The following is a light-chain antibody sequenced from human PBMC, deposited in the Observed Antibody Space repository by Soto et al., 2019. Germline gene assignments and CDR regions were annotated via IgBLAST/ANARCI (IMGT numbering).Light chain of an antibody. Sequence: QSALTQPASVSGSPGQSITISCTGTSSDVGGYNYVAWYQQHPGKSPKLLIYEVINRPSGVSNRFSGSKSGNTASLTISGLQAEDEADYYCTSFTSINTWVFGGGTQLTVL. CDR2: EVI. CDR3: TSFTSINTWV. J-gene: IGLJ3*02. V-gene: IGLV2-14*01. CDR1: SSDVGGYNY.